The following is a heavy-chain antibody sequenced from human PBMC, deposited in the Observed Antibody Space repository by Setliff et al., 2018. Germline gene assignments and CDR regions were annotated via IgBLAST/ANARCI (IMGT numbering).Heavy chain of an antibody. D-gene: IGHD3-16*01. CDR1: GGSVDSYY. CDR2: IYSGGTT. Sequence: SETLSLTCTVSGGSVDSYYWSWIRQPPGKGLELIGYIYSGGTTDSKPSLKSRVNISVDTSKNHVSLKITSVTAADTAVYYCACLQGGGQDFWGQGTLVTVSS. J-gene: IGHJ4*02. CDR3: ACLQGGGQDF. V-gene: IGHV4-59*02.